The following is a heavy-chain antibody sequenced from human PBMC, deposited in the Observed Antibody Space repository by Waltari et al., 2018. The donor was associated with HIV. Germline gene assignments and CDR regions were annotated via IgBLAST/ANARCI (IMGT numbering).Heavy chain of an antibody. Sequence: QVTLKESGPVLLKPTETLTLTCTVSGFSLSNARMGVSWIRQPPGKALEWLAHIFSNDEKSYSPSLKSRLTISKDTSKSQVVLTMTNMDPVDTATYYCARTAFGTVVTDWYFDLWGRGTLVTVSS. CDR2: IFSNDEK. CDR3: ARTAFGTVVTDWYFDL. V-gene: IGHV2-26*01. D-gene: IGHD2-15*01. CDR1: GFSLSNARMG. J-gene: IGHJ2*01.